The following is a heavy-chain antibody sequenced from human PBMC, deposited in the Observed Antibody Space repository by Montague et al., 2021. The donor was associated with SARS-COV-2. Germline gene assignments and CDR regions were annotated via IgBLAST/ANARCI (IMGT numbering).Heavy chain of an antibody. CDR3: ARDLEPQGWTLSLGY. D-gene: IGHD3/OR15-3a*01. CDR2: IYYGGSS. CDR1: GDSMSGYY. J-gene: IGHJ4*02. V-gene: IGHV4-59*01. Sequence: SETLSLTCNVSGDSMSGYYWTWIRQIPGKGLEWIGYIYYGGSSNYNPSLKSRVTISVGSAKNQFSLKLTSVTAADTAVYFCARDLEPQGWTLSLGYWGQGILVTVSS.